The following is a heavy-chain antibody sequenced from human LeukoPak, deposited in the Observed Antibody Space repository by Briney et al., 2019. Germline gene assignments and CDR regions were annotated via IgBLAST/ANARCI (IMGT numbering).Heavy chain of an antibody. D-gene: IGHD4-23*01. CDR1: GGSFSGDY. J-gene: IGHJ5*02. CDR3: ATSPTTVVTPGWFDP. Sequence: SETLSLTCAVYGGSFSGDYCSWVRQPPGRGLGWIGEINHSGSPNNNPPRKSRVTLSVATSKNQFSLKLSSVTAADTAVYYCATSPTTVVTPGWFDPWGQGTLVTVSS. CDR2: INHSGSP. V-gene: IGHV4-34*01.